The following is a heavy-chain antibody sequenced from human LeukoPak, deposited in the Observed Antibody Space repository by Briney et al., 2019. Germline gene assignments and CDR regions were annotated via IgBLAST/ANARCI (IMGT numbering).Heavy chain of an antibody. CDR3: AKDLDYYGSGSPDY. CDR2: ISGSGGST. V-gene: IGHV3-23*01. D-gene: IGHD3-10*01. Sequence: GESLRLSCAVAGFSFSSYAMSWVRQPPGKGLEWVSAISGSGGSTYYADSVKGWFTISRDNSKNTLYLQMNSLRAEDTAVYYCAKDLDYYGSGSPDYWGQGTLVTVSS. J-gene: IGHJ4*02. CDR1: GFSFSSYA.